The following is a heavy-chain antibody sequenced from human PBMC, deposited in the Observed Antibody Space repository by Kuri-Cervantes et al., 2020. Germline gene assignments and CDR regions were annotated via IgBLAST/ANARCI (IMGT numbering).Heavy chain of an antibody. CDR3: ARRGRGRGYSWFFDY. D-gene: IGHD5-18*01. CDR2: ISSSSSTI. J-gene: IGHJ4*02. V-gene: IGHV3-48*04. Sequence: GESLKISCAASGFTFSSYSMNWVRQAPGKGLEWVSYISSSSSTIYYADSVKGRFTISRDNAKNTLYLQMNSLRAEDTAVYYCARRGRGRGYSWFFDYWGQGTLVTVSS. CDR1: GFTFSSYS.